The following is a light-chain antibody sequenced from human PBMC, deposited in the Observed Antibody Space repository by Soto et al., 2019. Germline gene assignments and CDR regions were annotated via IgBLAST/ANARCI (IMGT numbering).Light chain of an antibody. Sequence: EIVMRQSPATLSVSPEERATLSCRASQSVSSNLAWYQQEPGQAPRLLIYGASTRATGIPARFSGSGSGTEFTLTISSLQSEDFAVYYCQQYNNWPLTFGGGTKVDIK. J-gene: IGKJ4*01. CDR3: QQYNNWPLT. CDR1: QSVSSN. CDR2: GAS. V-gene: IGKV3-15*01.